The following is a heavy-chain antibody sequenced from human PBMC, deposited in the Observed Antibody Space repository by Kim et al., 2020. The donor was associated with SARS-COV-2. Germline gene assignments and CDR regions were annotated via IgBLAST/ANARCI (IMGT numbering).Heavy chain of an antibody. V-gene: IGHV4-39*07. CDR1: GGSISSSSYY. CDR2: IYYSGST. D-gene: IGHD3-10*01. J-gene: IGHJ5*02. Sequence: SETLSLTCTVSGGSISSSSYYWGWIRQPPGKGLEWIGSIYYSGSTYYNPSLKSRVTISVDTSKNQFSLKLSSVTAADTAVYYCARARVGAMVRGDTNWFDPWGQGTLVTVSS. CDR3: ARARVGAMVRGDTNWFDP.